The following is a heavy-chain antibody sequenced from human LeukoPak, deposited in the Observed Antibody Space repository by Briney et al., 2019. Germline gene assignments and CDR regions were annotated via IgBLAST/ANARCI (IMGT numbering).Heavy chain of an antibody. Sequence: ASVKVSCKTSGYIFTNYGISWVRQAPGQGLEWMGWISAYNGNTNYAQKFQGRVTMTTDTSTSTGYMELRSLRSDDTAMYYCATVSPPRVGGFGELLFLDYWGQGTLVTVSS. D-gene: IGHD3-10*01. V-gene: IGHV1-18*01. J-gene: IGHJ4*02. CDR2: ISAYNGNT. CDR3: ATVSPPRVGGFGELLFLDY. CDR1: GYIFTNYG.